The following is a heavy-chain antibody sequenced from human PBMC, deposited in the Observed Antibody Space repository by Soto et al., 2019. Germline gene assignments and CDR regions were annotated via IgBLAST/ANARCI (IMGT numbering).Heavy chain of an antibody. D-gene: IGHD6-25*01. Sequence: EVQLVEAGGGLEQPGGSRRLSCAASGFTFSNYAMTWVRQAPGKGLEWVSTISGSGGVIHYADSVKGRFTISRDNPQNTLYLQMNSLTAEDTAIYYCAKASGAASSYYYFAMDVWGQGTTVTVSS. CDR1: GFTFSNYA. CDR3: AKASGAASSYYYFAMDV. J-gene: IGHJ6*02. CDR2: ISGSGGVI. V-gene: IGHV3-23*04.